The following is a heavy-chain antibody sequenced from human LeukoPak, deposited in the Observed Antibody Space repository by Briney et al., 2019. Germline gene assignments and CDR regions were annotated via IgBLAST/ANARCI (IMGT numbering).Heavy chain of an antibody. CDR2: INPSGGST. V-gene: IGHV1-46*01. CDR3: ARAAVATRRGSWFDP. Sequence: ASVKVSCKASGGTFSSYAISWVRQAPGQGLEWMGIINPSGGSTSYAQKFQGRVTMTRDTSTSTVYMELSSLRSEDTAVYYCARAAVATRRGSWFDPWGQGTLVTVSS. D-gene: IGHD5-12*01. J-gene: IGHJ5*02. CDR1: GGTFSSYA.